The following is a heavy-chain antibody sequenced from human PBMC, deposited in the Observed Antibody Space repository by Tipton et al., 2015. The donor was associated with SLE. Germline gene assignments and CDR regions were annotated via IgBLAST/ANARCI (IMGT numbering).Heavy chain of an antibody. J-gene: IGHJ3*02. CDR1: GGSISSSSYY. D-gene: IGHD5-24*01. V-gene: IGHV4-39*01. CDR2: IYYSGST. Sequence: TLSLTCTVSGGSISSSSYYWGWIRQPPGKGLEWIGGIYYSGSTYYNPSLKSRVTISVDTSKNQFSLKLSSVTAAGTAVYYCARPVEMATIGAFDIWGQGTMVTVSS. CDR3: ARPVEMATIGAFDI.